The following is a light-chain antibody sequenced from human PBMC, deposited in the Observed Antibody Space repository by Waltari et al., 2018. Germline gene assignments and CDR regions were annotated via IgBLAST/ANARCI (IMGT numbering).Light chain of an antibody. Sequence: QSVLTQPPSASGTPGQRATISCSGSNANIRSNFVTWSHPPPGTAPKLFIYSNAHPPSGVPDRLSGSKSGTYASLAISGLQSEDEADYYCAAWDDSLKGVVFGGGTKLTVL. CDR2: SNA. CDR1: NANIRSNF. V-gene: IGLV1-44*01. CDR3: AAWDDSLKGVV. J-gene: IGLJ2*01.